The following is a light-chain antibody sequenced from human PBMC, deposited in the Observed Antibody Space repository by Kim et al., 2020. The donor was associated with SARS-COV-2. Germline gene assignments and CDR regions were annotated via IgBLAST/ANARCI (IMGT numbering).Light chain of an antibody. V-gene: IGKV3-15*01. CDR2: GAS. Sequence: SPVERVTLSCRARQSVKNNLAWYQQRPGQAPRLLIYGASTRATDISARFSGSGSGTEFTLTIRSLQSEDLAVYYCQQYNDWPLLTFGGGTKVDIK. J-gene: IGKJ4*01. CDR3: QQYNDWPLLT. CDR1: QSVKNN.